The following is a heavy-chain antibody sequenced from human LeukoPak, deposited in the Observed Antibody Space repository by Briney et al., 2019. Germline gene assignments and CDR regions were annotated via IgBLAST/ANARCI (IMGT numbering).Heavy chain of an antibody. CDR3: ARVSIEAYCGGDCYSPYFDY. CDR2: IKQDGSEK. J-gene: IGHJ4*02. D-gene: IGHD2-21*02. Sequence: PGGSLRLSCAASGFTFSSYWMSWVRQAPGKGLEWVANIKQDGSEKYYVDSVKGRFTISRDNAKNSLYLQMNSLRAEDTAVYYCARVSIEAYCGGDCYSPYFDYWGQGTLVTVSS. V-gene: IGHV3-7*03. CDR1: GFTFSSYW.